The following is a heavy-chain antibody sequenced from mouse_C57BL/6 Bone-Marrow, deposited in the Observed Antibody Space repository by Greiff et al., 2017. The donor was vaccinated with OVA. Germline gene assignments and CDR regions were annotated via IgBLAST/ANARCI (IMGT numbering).Heavy chain of an antibody. Sequence: QVQLQQSGAELVRPGASVKLSCQASGYTFTDYYINWVKQRPGQGLEWIARIYPGSGNTYYNEKFKGKATLTAEKSSSTAYMQLSSLTSEDSAVYFGARGGPFDYWGQGTTLTVSS. CDR1: GYTFTDYY. CDR3: ARGGPFDY. CDR2: IYPGSGNT. J-gene: IGHJ2*01. V-gene: IGHV1-76*01.